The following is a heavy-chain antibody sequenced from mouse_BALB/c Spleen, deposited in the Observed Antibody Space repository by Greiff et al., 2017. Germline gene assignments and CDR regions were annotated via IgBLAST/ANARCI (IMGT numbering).Heavy chain of an antibody. V-gene: IGHV14-3*02. CDR1: GFNIKDTY. Sequence: VQLKESGAELVKPGASVKLSCTASGFNIKDTYMHWVKQRPEQGLEWIGRIDPANGNTKYDPKFQGKATITADTSSNTAYLQLSSLTSEDTAVYYCARESLPAWFAYWGQGTLVTVSA. D-gene: IGHD6-1*01. CDR3: ARESLPAWFAY. J-gene: IGHJ3*01. CDR2: IDPANGNT.